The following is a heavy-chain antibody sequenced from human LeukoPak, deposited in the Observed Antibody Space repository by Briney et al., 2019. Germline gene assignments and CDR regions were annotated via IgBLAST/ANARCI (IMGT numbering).Heavy chain of an antibody. CDR2: INPNSGGT. J-gene: IGHJ3*02. CDR1: GYTFTGYY. D-gene: IGHD4-17*01. Sequence: ASVKVSCKASGYTFTGYYMHWVRQAPGQGLEWMGWINPNSGGTNYAQKFQGRVTMTRDTSISTAYMELSRLRPDDTAVYYCAREGDYGDSYDAFDIWGQGTMVTVSS. V-gene: IGHV1-2*02. CDR3: AREGDYGDSYDAFDI.